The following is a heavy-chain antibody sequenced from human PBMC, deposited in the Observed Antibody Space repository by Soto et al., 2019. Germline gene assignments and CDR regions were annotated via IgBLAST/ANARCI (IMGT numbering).Heavy chain of an antibody. J-gene: IGHJ4*02. CDR3: AKDRAMDTAMASLDY. CDR2: ISYDGSNK. V-gene: IGHV3-30*18. Sequence: QVQLVESGGGVVQPGRSLRLSCAASGFTFSSYGMHWVRQAPGKGLEWVAVISYDGSNKYYADSVKGRFTISRDNSKNTRYLQMNSLRAEDTAVYYCAKDRAMDTAMASLDYWGQGTLVTVSS. CDR1: GFTFSSYG. D-gene: IGHD5-18*01.